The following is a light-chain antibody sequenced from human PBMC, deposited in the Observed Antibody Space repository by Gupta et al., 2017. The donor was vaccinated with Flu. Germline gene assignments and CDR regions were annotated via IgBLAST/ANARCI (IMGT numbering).Light chain of an antibody. V-gene: IGLV3-25*02. CDR2: KDS. Sequence: SYELTQPPSVSVSPGQTARITCSGDALPKQYAYWYQQKPGQAPVLVIYKDSERPSGIPERFSGSSSGTTATLTISGVQAEDEADYYCQSADSSGTSLVFGGGTKLTVL. CDR3: QSADSSGTSLV. CDR1: ALPKQY. J-gene: IGLJ3*02.